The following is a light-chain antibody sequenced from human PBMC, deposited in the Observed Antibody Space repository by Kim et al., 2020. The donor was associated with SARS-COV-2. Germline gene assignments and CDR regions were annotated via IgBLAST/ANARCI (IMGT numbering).Light chain of an antibody. J-gene: IGLJ3*02. CDR1: SDNVGNQG. Sequence: QTATLTCTGNSDNVGNQGTAWLQQHQGHPPKLLSNRNNKRPSGISERFSASRSGNTASLTISGLQPEDEADYFCSAWDRSLTAWVFGGGTKLTVL. CDR3: SAWDRSLTAWV. CDR2: RNN. V-gene: IGLV10-54*04.